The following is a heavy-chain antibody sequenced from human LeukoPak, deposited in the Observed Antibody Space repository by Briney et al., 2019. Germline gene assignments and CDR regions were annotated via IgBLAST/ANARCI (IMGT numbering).Heavy chain of an antibody. V-gene: IGHV4-4*07. Sequence: SETLSLTCTVSGRSISSYYWSWIRQPAGKGLEWIGRIYTSGSTNYNPPLEGRVTMSVDTSKNQFSLKLSSVTAADPAGFYCACHYTNYGNWFDSWGQGTLVTVSS. CDR2: IYTSGST. D-gene: IGHD4-11*01. J-gene: IGHJ5*01. CDR1: GRSISSYY. CDR3: ACHYTNYGNWFDS.